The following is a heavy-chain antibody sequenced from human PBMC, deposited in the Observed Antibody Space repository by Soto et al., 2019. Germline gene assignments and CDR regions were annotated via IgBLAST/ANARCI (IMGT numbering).Heavy chain of an antibody. V-gene: IGHV4-4*02. CDR3: ERSVGWYAIDQ. D-gene: IGHD6-19*01. CDR1: SASIISEQQ. CDR2: IHHSGST. J-gene: IGHJ1*01. Sequence: QMQLQESGPGLVKPSETLSLTCAVSSASIISEQQRSLIREPPGKGLAGIGEIHHSGSTNNNPSLRSRVTMSVDKTNNQFYLNINSVTAADMVVYHFERSVGWYAIDQRGQRTLVIGFS.